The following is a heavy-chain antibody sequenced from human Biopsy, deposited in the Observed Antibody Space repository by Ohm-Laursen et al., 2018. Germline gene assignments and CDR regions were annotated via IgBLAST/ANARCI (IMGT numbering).Heavy chain of an antibody. CDR3: ARDRGYYSDRTVPGYFDL. CDR2: VYYTGST. D-gene: IGHD3-22*01. V-gene: IGHV4-59*01. J-gene: IGHJ2*01. Sequence: TLSLTCTVSGDSISSYYWSWIRQPPGKGLQWIGYVYYTGSTDYNPSLQSRVTISVDTSKNHFSLRLRSVAPADTAIYYCARDRGYYSDRTVPGYFDLWGRGTLVTVSS. CDR1: GDSISSYY.